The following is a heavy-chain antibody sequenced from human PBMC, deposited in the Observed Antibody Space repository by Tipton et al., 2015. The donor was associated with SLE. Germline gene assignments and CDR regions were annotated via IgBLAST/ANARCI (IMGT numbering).Heavy chain of an antibody. CDR1: GYIFTGYW. V-gene: IGHV1-2*02. J-gene: IGHJ4*02. D-gene: IGHD3-10*01. CDR3: AKNLGGDDS. CDR2: INPDSGGT. Sequence: QLVQSGAEVKKLGASVKVSCKTSGYIFTGYWIHWVRQAPGQGLEWMGWINPDSGGTKYAERFQGRVTMTRDTSNTSADMELTRLRSDGTAIYYCAKNLGGDDSWGQGTLATVSS.